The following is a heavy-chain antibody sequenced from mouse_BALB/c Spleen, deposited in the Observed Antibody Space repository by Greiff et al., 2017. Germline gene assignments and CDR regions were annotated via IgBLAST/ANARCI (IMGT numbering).Heavy chain of an antibody. CDR3: ARDGGYGSSYDLFAY. D-gene: IGHD1-1*01. CDR2: ISSGGSYT. CDR1: GFTFSSYA. J-gene: IGHJ3*01. V-gene: IGHV5-9-4*01. Sequence: EVMLVESGGGLVKPGGSLKLSCAASGFTFSSYAMSWVRQSPEKRLEWVAEISSGGSYTYYPDTVTGRFTISRDNAKNTLYLEMSSLRSEDTAMYYCARDGGYGSSYDLFAYWGQGTLVTVSA.